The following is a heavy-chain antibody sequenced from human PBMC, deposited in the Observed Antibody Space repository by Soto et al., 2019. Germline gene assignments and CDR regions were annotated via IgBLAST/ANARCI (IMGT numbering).Heavy chain of an antibody. D-gene: IGHD3-10*01. CDR2: ISYDGSND. J-gene: IGHJ4*02. Sequence: GGSLRLSCEASGFTFSTFGMHWVRQAPGRGLEWVAVISYDGSNDYYADSVRGRFTISRDNSKNTLNLQMNSLTAEDTAVYYCAKDRQGGYSDSGIQDFWGQGTLVTVSS. CDR3: AKDRQGGYSDSGIQDF. CDR1: GFTFSTFG. V-gene: IGHV3-30*18.